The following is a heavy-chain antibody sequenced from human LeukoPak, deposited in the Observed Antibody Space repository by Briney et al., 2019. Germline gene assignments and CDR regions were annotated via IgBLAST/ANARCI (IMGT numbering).Heavy chain of an antibody. D-gene: IGHD1-26*01. CDR2: IYYSGST. J-gene: IGHJ4*02. Sequence: SETLSLTCTVSGGSISSSNYYWGWIRQPPGKGLKWIGSIYYSGSTYYNPSLKSRVTISVDTSKNQFSLKLSSVTAADTAVYYCARGRLSFYSGSYSYYFDYWGQGTLVTVSS. CDR1: GGSISSSNYY. V-gene: IGHV4-39*07. CDR3: ARGRLSFYSGSYSYYFDY.